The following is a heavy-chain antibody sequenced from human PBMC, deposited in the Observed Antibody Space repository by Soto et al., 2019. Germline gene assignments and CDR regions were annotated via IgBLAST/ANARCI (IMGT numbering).Heavy chain of an antibody. V-gene: IGHV3-33*01. J-gene: IGHJ4*02. D-gene: IGHD3-22*01. CDR2: IWYDGSNK. Sequence: QVQLVESGGGVVQPGRSLRLSCAASGFTFSSYGMHWVRQAPGKGLEWVAVIWYDGSNKYYADSVKGRFTFSRDYSKNALYLQMNSLRAEDTAVYYCARDSGSSGYYFSPIDYWGQGTLVTVSS. CDR1: GFTFSSYG. CDR3: ARDSGSSGYYFSPIDY.